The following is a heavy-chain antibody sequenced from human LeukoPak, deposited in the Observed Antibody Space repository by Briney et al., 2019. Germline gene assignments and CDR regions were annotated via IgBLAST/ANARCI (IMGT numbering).Heavy chain of an antibody. CDR2: IWYDGSNK. CDR1: GFTFSSYG. V-gene: IGHV3-33*01. Sequence: PGGSLRLSCAASGFTFSSYGTHWVRQAPGKGLEWVAVIWYDGSNKYYADSVKGRFTISRDNSKNTLYLQMNSLRAEDTAVYYCARAEPLGYSGYDSWGQGTLVTVSS. CDR3: ARAEPLGYSGYDS. D-gene: IGHD5-12*01. J-gene: IGHJ5*02.